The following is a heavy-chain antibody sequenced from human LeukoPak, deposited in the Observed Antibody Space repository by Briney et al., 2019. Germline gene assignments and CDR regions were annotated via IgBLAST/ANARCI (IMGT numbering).Heavy chain of an antibody. J-gene: IGHJ4*02. CDR1: GXTFSNYG. D-gene: IGHD3-22*01. CDR2: ISYDGSNE. V-gene: IGHV3-30*18. CDR3: AKVALFSGYYPPFDY. Sequence: GRSLRLSCTASGXTFSNYGAHWVRQAPGKGLEWVAVISYDGSNEYYADSVKGRFTISRDNSKNTLFLQMNSLRPEDTAVYHCAKVALFSGYYPPFDYWGQGALVTVSS.